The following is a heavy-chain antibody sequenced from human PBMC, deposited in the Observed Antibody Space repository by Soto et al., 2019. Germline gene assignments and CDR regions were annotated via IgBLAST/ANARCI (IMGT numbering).Heavy chain of an antibody. D-gene: IGHD2-15*01. CDR3: ARGYCSCGNCYSGMDV. CDR1: GYTLTELS. Sequence: SVKVSCKVSGYTLTELSMHWVRQAPGKGLDWMGGFDPEDGETNYAQKFQGRVTMTEDTPTDTAYMELSSLKSEDTAVFYCARGYCSCGNCYSGMDVWGQGTMVIVSS. CDR2: FDPEDGET. V-gene: IGHV1-24*01. J-gene: IGHJ6*02.